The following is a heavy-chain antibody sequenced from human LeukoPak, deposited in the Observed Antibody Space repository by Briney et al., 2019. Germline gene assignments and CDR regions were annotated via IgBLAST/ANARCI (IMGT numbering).Heavy chain of an antibody. CDR3: VRDEVGATTREVWFDY. D-gene: IGHD1-26*01. Sequence: PGGSLRLSCAASGFTFDDYGMSWVRQAPGKGLEWVSGINWNGGSTGYADSVKGRFTISRDNAKNSLYLQMNSLRAEDTALYYCVRDEVGATTREVWFDYWGQGTLVTVSS. V-gene: IGHV3-20*04. CDR1: GFTFDDYG. CDR2: INWNGGST. J-gene: IGHJ4*02.